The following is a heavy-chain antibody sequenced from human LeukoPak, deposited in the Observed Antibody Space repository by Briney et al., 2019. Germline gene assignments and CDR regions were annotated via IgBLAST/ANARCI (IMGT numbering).Heavy chain of an antibody. Sequence: PSETLSLTCAVSGFSISSGYYWGWIRPPPGTGLEWIGSIYHSGSTYYNPSLKSRVTISVDTTKNQFSLKLSSVTAADTAVYYCARDRSSAYDIDYWGQGTLVTVSS. D-gene: IGHD6-6*01. CDR2: IYHSGST. CDR1: GFSISSGYY. J-gene: IGHJ4*02. V-gene: IGHV4-38-2*02. CDR3: ARDRSSAYDIDY.